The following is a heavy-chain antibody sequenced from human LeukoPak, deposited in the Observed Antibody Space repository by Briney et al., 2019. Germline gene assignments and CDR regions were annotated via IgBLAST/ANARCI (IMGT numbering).Heavy chain of an antibody. CDR2: ISSSGSYI. CDR1: GFTFSTYS. J-gene: IGHJ4*02. CDR3: ARRSSWYGVADY. Sequence: GGSLRLSCAASGFTFSTYSMNWVRQAPGKGLEWVSSISSSGSYIYYADSVKGRFTISRDNAKNSLYLQMNSLRAEDTAVYYCARRSSWYGVADYWGQGTLVTVSS. V-gene: IGHV3-21*01. D-gene: IGHD6-13*01.